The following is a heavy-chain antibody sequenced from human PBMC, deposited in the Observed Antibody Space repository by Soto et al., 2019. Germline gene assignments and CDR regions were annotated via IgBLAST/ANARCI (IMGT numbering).Heavy chain of an antibody. J-gene: IGHJ5*02. CDR2: ISAYNGNT. CDR3: ARVIIPKGYCSGGSCYGGWFGP. V-gene: IGHV1-18*01. D-gene: IGHD2-15*01. CDR1: GYTFTSYG. Sequence: QVQLVRSGAEVKKPGASVKVSCKASGYTFTSYGISWVRQAPGQGLEWMGWISAYNGNTTYAQKLQDRVTMTTDTSTRTAYMELRSLRSDETAVYYCARVIIPKGYCSGGSCYGGWFGPWGQGTLVTVSS.